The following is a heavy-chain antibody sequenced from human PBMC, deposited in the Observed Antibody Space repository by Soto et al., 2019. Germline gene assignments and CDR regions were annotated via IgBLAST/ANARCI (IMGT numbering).Heavy chain of an antibody. D-gene: IGHD4-17*01. V-gene: IGHV2-5*01. CDR1: GFSLTTSGVG. CDR3: SRRHRPLSDAWDGEDY. CDR2: MFWNGDK. Sequence: QITLKESGPPLVKPTQTLTLTCTFSGFSLTTSGVGVGWVRQPPGKALEWLAIMFWNGDKRYSPSLKTRLSISGDTSRNQVVLTMTNMDPMDTATYYCSRRHRPLSDAWDGEDYWGQGTLVTVSS. J-gene: IGHJ4*02.